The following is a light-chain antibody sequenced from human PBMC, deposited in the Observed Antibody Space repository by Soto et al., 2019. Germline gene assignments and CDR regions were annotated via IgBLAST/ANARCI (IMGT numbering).Light chain of an antibody. CDR1: QSVSSN. CDR3: QQYNNWPPCT. V-gene: IGKV3-15*01. CDR2: GAS. Sequence: EIVMTQSPATLSVSPGERATLSCRASQSVSSNLAWYQQKPGQAPRLLIYGASTRATGIPARFSGSGSGTEHTLTISRLQSEDFAVYYCQQYNNWPPCTFGQGTKVEIK. J-gene: IGKJ1*01.